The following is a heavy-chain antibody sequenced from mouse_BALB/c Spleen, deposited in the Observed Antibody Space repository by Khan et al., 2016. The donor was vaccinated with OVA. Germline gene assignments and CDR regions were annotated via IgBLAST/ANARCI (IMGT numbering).Heavy chain of an antibody. CDR3: TRSGYGTFAY. Sequence: VQLQQSGAELVKPGASVRLSCKAFGYTFTSYYLYWVKQRPGQGLEWIGDINPNNGGTNFNEKFRIMATLTVDKSSNTAYMELSRLTSEDSAVYYCTRSGYGTFAYWGQGTLVTVSA. CDR1: GYTFTSYY. CDR2: INPNNGGT. J-gene: IGHJ3*01. V-gene: IGHV1S81*02. D-gene: IGHD1-1*02.